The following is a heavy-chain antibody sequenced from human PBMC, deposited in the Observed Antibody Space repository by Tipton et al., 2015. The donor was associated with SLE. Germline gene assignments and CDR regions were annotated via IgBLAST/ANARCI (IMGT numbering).Heavy chain of an antibody. CDR3: ARAGSYSSSWVNL. CDR2: IYNSGSI. Sequence: LRLSCTVSGGSISSHYWSWIRQPPGKGLEWIGYIYNSGSINYNPSLKSRVTISVDTSKNQFSLKLSSVTAADTAVYYCARAGSYSSSWVNLWGRGTLVTVSS. CDR1: GGSISSHY. V-gene: IGHV4-59*11. J-gene: IGHJ2*01. D-gene: IGHD6-13*01.